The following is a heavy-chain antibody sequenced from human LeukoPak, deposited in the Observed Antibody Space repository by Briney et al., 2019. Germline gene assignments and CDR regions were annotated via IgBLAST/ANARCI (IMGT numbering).Heavy chain of an antibody. CDR2: INPNSGGT. CDR1: GYTFTGYY. Sequence: ASVTVSRKASGYTFTGYYMHWVRQAPGQGLEWMGRINPNSGGTNYAQKFQGRVTMTRDTSISTAYMELSRLRSDDTAVYYCARGRRAERITIFGVAIDYWGQGTLVTVSS. J-gene: IGHJ4*02. D-gene: IGHD3-3*01. V-gene: IGHV1-2*06. CDR3: ARGRRAERITIFGVAIDY.